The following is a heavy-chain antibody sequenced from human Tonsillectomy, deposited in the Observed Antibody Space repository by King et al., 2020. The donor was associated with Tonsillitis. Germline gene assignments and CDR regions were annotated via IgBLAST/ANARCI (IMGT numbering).Heavy chain of an antibody. CDR3: ARYNWGSTPNWYFDL. Sequence: QVQLQESGPGLVKPSQTLSLTCTVSGGSISSGGYYWTWIRQHPGKGLEWIGYIYYSGSTYYNPSLKSLVTISVDTSKNQFSRKLSSVTAADTAVNYCARYNWGSTPNWYFDLWGRGTLVTVSS. CDR1: GGSISSGGYY. J-gene: IGHJ2*01. CDR2: IYYSGST. D-gene: IGHD1-1*01. V-gene: IGHV4-31*01.